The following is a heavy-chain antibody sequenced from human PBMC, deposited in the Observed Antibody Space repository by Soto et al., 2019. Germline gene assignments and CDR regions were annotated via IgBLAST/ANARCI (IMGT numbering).Heavy chain of an antibody. Sequence: SLTLSLTCAISGDSVSSNTASWNWVRQSPSRGLEWLGRTYSRSKWYNDYAVSVKSRIIINPDTSKNQFSLQLNSVTPEDTAVYYCAKGDNLGPKTGYAFDPWGQGILVTVS. J-gene: IGHJ5*02. CDR3: AKGDNLGPKTGYAFDP. CDR2: TYSRSKWYN. D-gene: IGHD5-12*01. V-gene: IGHV6-1*01. CDR1: GDSVSSNTAS.